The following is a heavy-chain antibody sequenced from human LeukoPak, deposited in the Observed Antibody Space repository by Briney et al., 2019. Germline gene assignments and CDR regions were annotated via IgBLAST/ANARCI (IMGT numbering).Heavy chain of an antibody. Sequence: GESLKISCKGSGYRFNAYWIAWVRQMPGKGLEWMGIIYPDDSDTRYSPSFQGQVTISADKSISTAYLQWSSLKTSDTAMYYCARCTGDQRYFDYWGQGTLVTVSS. J-gene: IGHJ4*02. D-gene: IGHD2-8*02. CDR2: IYPDDSDT. CDR1: GYRFNAYW. V-gene: IGHV5-51*01. CDR3: ARCTGDQRYFDY.